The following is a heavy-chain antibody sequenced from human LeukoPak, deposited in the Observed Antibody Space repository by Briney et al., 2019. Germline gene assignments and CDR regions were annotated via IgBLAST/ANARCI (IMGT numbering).Heavy chain of an antibody. V-gene: IGHV4-4*07. CDR1: GGSISSYY. Sequence: PSETLSLTCTVSGGSISSYYWSWIRQPAGKGLEWIGRIYTSGSTNYNPSLKSRVTMSVDTSKNQFSLKLSSVTAADTAVYYCARGSAYYDSRALDAFDIWGQGTMVTVSS. J-gene: IGHJ3*02. CDR2: IYTSGST. CDR3: ARGSAYYDSRALDAFDI. D-gene: IGHD3-22*01.